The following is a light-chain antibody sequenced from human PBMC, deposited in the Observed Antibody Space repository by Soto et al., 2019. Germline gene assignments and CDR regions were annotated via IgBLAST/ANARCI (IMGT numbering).Light chain of an antibody. J-gene: IGKJ1*01. CDR1: QTISTW. CDR3: QQYSGYWT. CDR2: DAS. V-gene: IGKV1-5*01. Sequence: DIQMTQSPSTLSASVGDRVTITCRASQTISTWLAWYQQKPGKAPKLLTYDASRLESGVPSTFSGSGSGTEFTLTISSLQPDDVATYYCQQYSGYWTFGQGTKV.